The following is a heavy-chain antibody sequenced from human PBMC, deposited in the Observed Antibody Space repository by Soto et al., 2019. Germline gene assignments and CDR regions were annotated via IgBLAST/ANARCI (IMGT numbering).Heavy chain of an antibody. CDR1: GFTFNYHS. J-gene: IGHJ4*02. V-gene: IGHV3-30-3*01. Sequence: GGSLRLSCAASGFTFNYHSMHWVRQAPGKGLQWVAVISYDGSSKYYTDSVTGRFTISRDNSKNILSLQQNNLRPDDTTVYSCARDREGQSRLRRVCDYWGQGTLVTVSS. CDR2: ISYDGSSK. CDR3: ARDREGQSRLRRVCDY. D-gene: IGHD1-26*01.